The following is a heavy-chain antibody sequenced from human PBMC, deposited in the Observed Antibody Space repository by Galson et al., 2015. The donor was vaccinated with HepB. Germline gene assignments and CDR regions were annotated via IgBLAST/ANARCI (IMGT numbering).Heavy chain of an antibody. J-gene: IGHJ4*02. CDR2: ISGSGSIT. D-gene: IGHD3-3*01. Sequence: SLRLSCAASGFSFSDYALTWVRQAPGKGLEWVSSISGSGSITYYADSVRGRFTISRDNSKNTLFLQMKTLRAEDTAVYYCSKGGDWSAYYRSDYWGQGTLVTVSS. CDR1: GFSFSDYA. CDR3: SKGGDWSAYYRSDY. V-gene: IGHV3-23*01.